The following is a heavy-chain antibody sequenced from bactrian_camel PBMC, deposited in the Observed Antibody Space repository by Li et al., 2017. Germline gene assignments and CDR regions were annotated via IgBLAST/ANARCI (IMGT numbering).Heavy chain of an antibody. CDR3: ASRPLDSSHLCTAAGLSPHSFDS. CDR1: GRTYNDYC. J-gene: IGHJ6*01. CDR2: IRTTTSST. D-gene: IGHD1*01. Sequence: HVQLVESGGEPVQAGGSLRLSCSISGRTYNDYCLAWFRQAPGKEREPVATIRTTTSSTYYSTSVKGRFTISQDKAKSTIDLQMNSLKAEDTAMYYCASRPLDSSHLCTAAGLSPHSFDSWGQGTQVTVS. V-gene: IGHV3-3*01.